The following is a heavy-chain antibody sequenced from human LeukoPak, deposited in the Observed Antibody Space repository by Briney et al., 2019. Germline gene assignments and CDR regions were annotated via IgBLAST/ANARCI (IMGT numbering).Heavy chain of an antibody. J-gene: IGHJ4*02. Sequence: GGSLRLSCAASGFTFSSYGMHWVRQAQGKWLEWVAFIRYDGSNKYYADSVKGRFTISRDNSKNTLYLQMNSLRAEDTTVYYCAKDYDYGDYPLGFSVHTAFDYRGQGTLVTVSS. V-gene: IGHV3-30*02. CDR3: AKDYDYGDYPLGFSVHTAFDY. CDR2: IRYDGSNK. D-gene: IGHD4-17*01. CDR1: GFTFSSYG.